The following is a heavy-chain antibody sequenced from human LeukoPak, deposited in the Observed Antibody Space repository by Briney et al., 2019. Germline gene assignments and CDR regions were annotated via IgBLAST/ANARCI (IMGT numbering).Heavy chain of an antibody. CDR2: ISSSSSYI. Sequence: GGSLRLSCAASGFSFNSYPMHWVRQAPGKGLEWVSSISSSSSYIYYADSVKGRFTISRDNAKNSLYLQMNSLRAEDTAVYYCARDGNFDYWGQGTLVTVSS. CDR3: ARDGNFDY. D-gene: IGHD1-26*01. CDR1: GFSFNSYP. J-gene: IGHJ4*02. V-gene: IGHV3-21*01.